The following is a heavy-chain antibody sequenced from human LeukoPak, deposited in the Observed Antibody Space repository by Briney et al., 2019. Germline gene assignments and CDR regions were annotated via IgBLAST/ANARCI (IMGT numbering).Heavy chain of an antibody. J-gene: IGHJ6*02. CDR2: ISYDGSNE. D-gene: IGHD3-10*01. V-gene: IGHV3-30-3*01. CDR1: GFTFSNYV. Sequence: GGSLRLSCVASGFTFSNYVMHWVRQAPGKGLEWVALISYDGSNENYADSVKGRSTISRDNSKNTLYLQMNSLRAEDTAVYYCARVFRITKTTGMDVWGQGTTVTVSS. CDR3: ARVFRITKTTGMDV.